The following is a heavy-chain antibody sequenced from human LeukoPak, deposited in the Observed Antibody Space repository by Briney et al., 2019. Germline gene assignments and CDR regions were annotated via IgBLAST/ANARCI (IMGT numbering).Heavy chain of an antibody. CDR3: AKDHVTWGNRYFDH. D-gene: IGHD3-16*01. J-gene: IGHJ4*02. V-gene: IGHV3-30*02. CDR1: GFTFSTYG. CDR2: IGHDGTKI. Sequence: GGSLRLSCAASGFTFSTYGMHWVRQAPGKGLEWVAFIGHDGTKIYYADSVQGRFTISRDNSKNTLYLEMNSLSGEDTALYYCAKDHVTWGNRYFDHWGQGTLGTVSS.